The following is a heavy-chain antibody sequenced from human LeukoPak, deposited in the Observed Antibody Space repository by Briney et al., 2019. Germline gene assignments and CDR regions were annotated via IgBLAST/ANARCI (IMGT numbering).Heavy chain of an antibody. CDR1: GFTFSNYA. J-gene: IGHJ1*01. V-gene: IGHV3-30*18. CDR3: AKDLHYYGPGSSPQY. Sequence: GGSLRLSCEASGFTFSNYAMHWVRRAPGKGLDWVALISYDGSTKHYADSVKGRFTISRDNSKNTLSLQINSLRSEDTAVYYCAKDLHYYGPGSSPQYWGQGTLVTVSS. D-gene: IGHD3-10*01. CDR2: ISYDGSTK.